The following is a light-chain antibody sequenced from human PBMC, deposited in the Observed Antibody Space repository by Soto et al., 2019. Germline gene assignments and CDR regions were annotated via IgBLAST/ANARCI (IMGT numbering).Light chain of an antibody. CDR1: QSISRF. V-gene: IGKV1-39*01. J-gene: IGKJ4*01. Sequence: DIQMTQSPSSVSASLGDRVTISCRASQSISRFLNWYQQKAGKAPKLLIYGASSLQSGVPARFSGRGSGADFTLTINNLQVEDSANYYCQQYYSTLQLTLGGGTKVDIK. CDR2: GAS. CDR3: QQYYSTLQLT.